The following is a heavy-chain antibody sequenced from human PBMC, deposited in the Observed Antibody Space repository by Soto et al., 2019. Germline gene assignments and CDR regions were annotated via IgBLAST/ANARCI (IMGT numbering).Heavy chain of an antibody. CDR2: ISYDGSNK. CDR1: GFTFSSYG. D-gene: IGHD2-2*02. V-gene: IGHV3-30*18. J-gene: IGHJ4*02. CDR3: AKSPNFYCSSPNCYKYYFDH. Sequence: VGSLRLSCAASGFTFSSYGMHWVRQAPGKGLEWVAVISYDGSNKYYADSVKGRFTISKDNSKNTLYLQMNSLRPEDTAVYYCAKSPNFYCSSPNCYKYYFDHWGQGTRVTVSS.